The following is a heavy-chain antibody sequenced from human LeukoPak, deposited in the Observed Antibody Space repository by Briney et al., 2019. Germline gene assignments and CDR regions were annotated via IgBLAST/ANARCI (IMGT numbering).Heavy chain of an antibody. CDR2: IKQDGSEK. CDR3: ARDCSSTSCYELDY. J-gene: IGHJ4*02. V-gene: IGHV3-7*03. Sequence: GGSLRLSCAASGFTFSSYAMSWVRQAPGKGLEWVANIKQDGSEKYYVDSVKGRFTISRDNAKNSLYLQMNSLRAEDTAVYYCARDCSSTSCYELDYWGQGTLVTVSS. D-gene: IGHD2-2*01. CDR1: GFTFSSYA.